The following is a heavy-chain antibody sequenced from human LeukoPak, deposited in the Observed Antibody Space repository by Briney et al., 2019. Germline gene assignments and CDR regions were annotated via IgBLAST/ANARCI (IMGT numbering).Heavy chain of an antibody. Sequence: ASVKVSCKASGYTFTGYYMHWVRQAPGQGLEWMGWINPNSGGTNYAQEFQGRVTMTRDTSISTAYMELSRLGSDDTAVYYCARVLTSWYSSSSVAAYWGQGTLVTVSS. CDR3: ARVLTSWYSSSSVAAY. D-gene: IGHD6-6*01. CDR2: INPNSGGT. CDR1: GYTFTGYY. J-gene: IGHJ4*02. V-gene: IGHV1-2*02.